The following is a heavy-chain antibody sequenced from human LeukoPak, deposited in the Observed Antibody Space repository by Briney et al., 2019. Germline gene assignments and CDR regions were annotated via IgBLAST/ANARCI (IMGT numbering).Heavy chain of an antibody. Sequence: QSGGSLRLSCAASGFTFDDYAMHWVRQAPGKGLEWVSGISWNSGSIGYADSVKGRFTISRDNAKNSLYLQMNSLRAEDTALYYCAKDIGYPYSSSWYVFDYWGQGTLVTVSS. J-gene: IGHJ4*02. CDR3: AKDIGYPYSSSWYVFDY. D-gene: IGHD6-13*01. CDR2: ISWNSGSI. V-gene: IGHV3-9*01. CDR1: GFTFDDYA.